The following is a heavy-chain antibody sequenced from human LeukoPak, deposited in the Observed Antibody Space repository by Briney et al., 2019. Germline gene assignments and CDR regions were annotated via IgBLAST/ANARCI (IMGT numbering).Heavy chain of an antibody. D-gene: IGHD2-2*01. J-gene: IGHJ4*02. CDR3: ARENIVVVPAAALGVST. Sequence: SETLSLTCAVYGGSFSGYYWSWIRQPPGKGLEWIGEINHSGSTNCNPSLKSRVTISVDTSKNQFSLKLSSVTAADTAVYYCARENIVVVPAAALGVSTWGQGTLVTVSS. CDR1: GGSFSGYY. CDR2: INHSGST. V-gene: IGHV4-34*01.